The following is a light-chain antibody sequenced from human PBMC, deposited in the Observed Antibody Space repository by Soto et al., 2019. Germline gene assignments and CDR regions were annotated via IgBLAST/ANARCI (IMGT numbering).Light chain of an antibody. CDR1: HYVYSN. CDR3: QQYHNLWT. CDR2: RAS. Sequence: EIVMTQSPATLSVSPGERATLSCTASHYVYSNVAWFQQRPGQAPRLLIYRASTMATGTPARFSGSGSGTEFTLTITSLQSEDFALYYCQQYHNLWTFGQGTEVEIK. V-gene: IGKV3-15*01. J-gene: IGKJ1*01.